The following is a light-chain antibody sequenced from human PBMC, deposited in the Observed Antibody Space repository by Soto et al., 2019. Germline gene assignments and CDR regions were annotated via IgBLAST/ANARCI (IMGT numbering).Light chain of an antibody. J-gene: IGKJ4*01. V-gene: IGKV1-16*02. Sequence: DIQMTQSPSSLSASVGDRVIITCRASHDIGNKIAWFQQKPGKGPKSLIYGASILQSGVPSKFSGSRSATDFTLTITSLQPEDFATYYCQQYHVYPLTFGGGTKVEIK. CDR2: GAS. CDR3: QQYHVYPLT. CDR1: HDIGNK.